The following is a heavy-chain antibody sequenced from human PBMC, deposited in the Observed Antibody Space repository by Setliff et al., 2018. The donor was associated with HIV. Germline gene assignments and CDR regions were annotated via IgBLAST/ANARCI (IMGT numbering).Heavy chain of an antibody. CDR2: INHSGDS. V-gene: IGHV4-34*01. D-gene: IGHD3-10*01. CDR3: AREGLILRGRYGWFDP. J-gene: IGHJ5*02. CDR1: NESFNGYY. Sequence: SETLSLTCAVYNESFNGYYWTWIRQTPDKGLEWIGEINHSGDSSYNPSLKSRVTLSVDTSKNQFSLKLTSVTAADTAVYYCAREGLILRGRYGWFDPWGQGTRVTVSS.